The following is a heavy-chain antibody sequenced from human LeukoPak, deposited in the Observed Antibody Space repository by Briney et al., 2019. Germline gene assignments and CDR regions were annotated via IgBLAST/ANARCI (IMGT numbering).Heavy chain of an antibody. Sequence: GGSLRLSCAASGFTFSSYAMSWVRQAPGKGLEWVSAISGSGGSTYYADSVKGRFTISRDNSKNTLYLQMNSLRAEDTAVYYCAKASAMIVVVGKHFDYWGQGTLVTVSS. CDR2: ISGSGGST. CDR3: AKASAMIVVVGKHFDY. CDR1: GFTFSSYA. J-gene: IGHJ4*02. D-gene: IGHD3-22*01. V-gene: IGHV3-23*01.